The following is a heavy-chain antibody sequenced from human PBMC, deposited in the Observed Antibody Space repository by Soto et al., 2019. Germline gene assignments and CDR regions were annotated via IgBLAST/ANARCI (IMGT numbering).Heavy chain of an antibody. Sequence: QVQLQESGPGLVRPSGTLSLTCAVSGDSIIGTGWWSWVRQSPGKGLDWIGEVYHSGATNYNPSLKSRVTISVDTSRTQFSLNLGSVTAADTAVYYCVRNGYYSLDVWGQGTTVTGSS. CDR1: GDSIIGTGW. CDR2: VYHSGAT. CDR3: VRNGYYSLDV. D-gene: IGHD3-22*01. V-gene: IGHV4-4*02. J-gene: IGHJ6*02.